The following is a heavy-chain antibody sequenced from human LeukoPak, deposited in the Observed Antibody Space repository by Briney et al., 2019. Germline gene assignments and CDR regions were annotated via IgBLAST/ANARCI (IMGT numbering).Heavy chain of an antibody. D-gene: IGHD1-26*01. Sequence: ASVKVSCKASGYTFTSYDINWVRQATGQGLEWMGWMNPNSGNTGYAQKFQGRVTITRYTSISTAYMELSSLRSEDTAVYYCAKMYSGSYYFDYWGQGTLVTVSS. V-gene: IGHV1-8*03. J-gene: IGHJ4*02. CDR1: GYTFTSYD. CDR3: AKMYSGSYYFDY. CDR2: MNPNSGNT.